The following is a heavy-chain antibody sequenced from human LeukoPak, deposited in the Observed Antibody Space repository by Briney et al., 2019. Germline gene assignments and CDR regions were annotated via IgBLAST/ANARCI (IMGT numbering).Heavy chain of an antibody. Sequence: GGSLRLSCAASGFTFSNYAMSWVRQAPGRGLEWVSSVSGSGGNTYYADSVKGLFSISRDNFNNTLYLQMNSLRAEDTAVYYCAKLGSGQQLCWGQGTLVTVSS. CDR3: AKLGSGQQLC. D-gene: IGHD6-13*01. J-gene: IGHJ4*02. CDR1: GFTFSNYA. CDR2: VSGSGGNT. V-gene: IGHV3-23*01.